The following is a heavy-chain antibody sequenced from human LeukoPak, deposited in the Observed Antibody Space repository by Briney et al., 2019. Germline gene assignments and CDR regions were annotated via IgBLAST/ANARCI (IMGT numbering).Heavy chain of an antibody. CDR3: AHTRYSYTARDWFDP. CDR1: GFSLSTSGVG. CDR2: IYWDDDK. D-gene: IGHD5-18*01. V-gene: IGHV2-5*02. J-gene: IGHJ5*02. Sequence: SGPTLVKPTRTLTLTCTFSGFSLSTSGVGVGWIRQPPGKALEWLALIYWDDDKRYSPSLKSRLTITKDTSKNQVVLTMTNMDPVDTATYYCAHTRYSYTARDWFDPWGQGTLVTVSS.